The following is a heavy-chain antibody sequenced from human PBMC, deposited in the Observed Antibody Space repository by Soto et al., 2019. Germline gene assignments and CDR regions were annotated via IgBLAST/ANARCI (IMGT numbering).Heavy chain of an antibody. CDR2: IIPIFGTA. CDR1: GGTFSSYA. CDR3: ARASPLDYYDSSGYSPLDY. V-gene: IGHV1-69*06. Sequence: SVKVSCKASGGTFSSYAISWVRQAPGQGLEWMGGIIPIFGTANYAQKFQGRVTITADKSTSTAYMELSSLRSEDTAVYYCARASPLDYYDSSGYSPLDYWGQGTLVTVST. J-gene: IGHJ4*02. D-gene: IGHD3-22*01.